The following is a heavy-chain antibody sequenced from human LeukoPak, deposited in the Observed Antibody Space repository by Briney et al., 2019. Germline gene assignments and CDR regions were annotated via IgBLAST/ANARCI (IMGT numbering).Heavy chain of an antibody. CDR2: MYFSGSG. CDR1: GGSVSSGNHY. J-gene: IGHJ4*02. D-gene: IGHD5-18*01. Sequence: PSETLSLTCTVSGGSVSSGNHYWSWIRQPAGKGLEWIGRMYFSGSGNYIPSLKSRVTISIDTSKNQVSLRLTSVTAADTAVYYCARFTTTPGGYTYGRGVFDYWGQGTLVIVSS. V-gene: IGHV4-61*02. CDR3: ARFTTTPGGYTYGRGVFDY.